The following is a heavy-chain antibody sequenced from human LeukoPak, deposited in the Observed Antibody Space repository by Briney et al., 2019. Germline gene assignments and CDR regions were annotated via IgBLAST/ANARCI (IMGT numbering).Heavy chain of an antibody. Sequence: GGSLRLSCAASGFTFNNYNMNWVRQAPGKALEWVSSITSSGTYIFYADSVKGRFTISRDNAKNSLYLQMNSLGPEDTAVYYCARQPYSGWYGDYYYYYMDVWGKGTTVTVSS. D-gene: IGHD6-19*01. J-gene: IGHJ6*03. CDR2: ITSSGTYI. CDR3: ARQPYSGWYGDYYYYYMDV. CDR1: GFTFNNYN. V-gene: IGHV3-21*01.